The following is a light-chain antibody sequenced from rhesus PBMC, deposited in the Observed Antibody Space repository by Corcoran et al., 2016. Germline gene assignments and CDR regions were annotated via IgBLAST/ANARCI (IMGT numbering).Light chain of an antibody. J-gene: IGKJ3*01. V-gene: IGKV1-33*02. Sequence: DIQMSQSPSSLSASVGDKVTITCRASQGISNALAWYQQKPGKAPKLLTYAASRLENGDPSRFTGSRAGTECTLPIRSLQPDDFANYYCQQGYSTPFTFGPWTKLDIK. CDR1: QGISNA. CDR2: AAS. CDR3: QQGYSTPFT.